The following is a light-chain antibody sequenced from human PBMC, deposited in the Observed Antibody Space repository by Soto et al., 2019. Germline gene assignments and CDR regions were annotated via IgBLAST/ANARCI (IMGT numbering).Light chain of an antibody. CDR2: RAS. CDR3: QQYNTFSFT. Sequence: DIQMTQSPSTLSASLGDRVTITCRASRTISDWLAWYQQRPGKAPKLLIYRASRLESGVPSRFSGSGSGTEFTLTISGLQPDDFASYYCQQYNTFSFTFGQGTKLDIK. V-gene: IGKV1-5*03. CDR1: RTISDW. J-gene: IGKJ2*01.